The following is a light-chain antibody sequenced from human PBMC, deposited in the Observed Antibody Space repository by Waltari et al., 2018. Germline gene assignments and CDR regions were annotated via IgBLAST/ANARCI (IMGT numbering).Light chain of an antibody. CDR2: TND. CDR1: SSNIGRKP. J-gene: IGLJ2*01. Sequence: QSVLTQPPSAPGTPGQRVTISCSGSSSNIGRKPVSWYQQLPGTAPKLLIHTNDQRPSGVPDRFSGSKSGTSASLAISGLQSEDEADYYCAAWDDSLNGPVFGGGTKLTVL. CDR3: AAWDDSLNGPV. V-gene: IGLV1-44*01.